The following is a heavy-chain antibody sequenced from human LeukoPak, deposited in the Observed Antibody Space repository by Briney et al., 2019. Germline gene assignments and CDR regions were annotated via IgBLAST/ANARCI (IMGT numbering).Heavy chain of an antibody. Sequence: GGTLRLSCAASGFTFSNYGMSWVRQAPGKGLEWVSAISGSGGSTYYADSVKGRLTISRDNSKNSLYLQMNSLRAEDTAVYYCAELGITMIGGVWGKGTTVTISS. V-gene: IGHV3-23*01. CDR2: ISGSGGST. J-gene: IGHJ6*04. D-gene: IGHD3-10*02. CDR1: GFTFSNYG. CDR3: AELGITMIGGV.